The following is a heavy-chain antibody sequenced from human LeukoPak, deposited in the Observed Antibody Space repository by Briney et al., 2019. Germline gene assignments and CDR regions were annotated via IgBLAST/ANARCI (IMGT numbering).Heavy chain of an antibody. CDR1: GFTFSSYE. Sequence: PGGSLRLSCAASGFTFSSYEMNWVRQAPGKGLEWVSYISSSGSTIYYADSVKGRFTISRDNAKNSLYLQMNSLRAEDTSVYYCARELRPDPYSASWYNYWGQGTLVTVSS. J-gene: IGHJ4*02. CDR3: ARELRPDPYSASWYNY. D-gene: IGHD6-13*01. V-gene: IGHV3-48*03. CDR2: ISSSGSTI.